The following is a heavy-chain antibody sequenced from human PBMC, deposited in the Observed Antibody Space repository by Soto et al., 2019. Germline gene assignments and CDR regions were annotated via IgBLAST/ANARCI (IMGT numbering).Heavy chain of an antibody. CDR3: ATSLCHTTSCPHAVYDYYAMDV. CDR2: IIPFLRTP. Sequence: QVQLVQSGPEVKKPGSSVKVSCESSGDTFRSYAMSLVRQAPGQGLAWMGGIIPFLRTPNYSQKFQGRVTITADESTRTTYMEMRGLRSQDTAIYFCATSLCHTTSCPHAVYDYYAMDVWGQGTTVTVSS. CDR1: GDTFRSYA. J-gene: IGHJ6*01. V-gene: IGHV1-69*01. D-gene: IGHD1-1*01.